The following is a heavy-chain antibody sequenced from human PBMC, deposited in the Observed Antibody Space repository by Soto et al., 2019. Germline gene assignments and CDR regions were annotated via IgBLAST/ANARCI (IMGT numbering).Heavy chain of an antibody. CDR3: ARDFGIVLMVYEYAFDI. J-gene: IGHJ3*02. V-gene: IGHV1-18*01. D-gene: IGHD2-8*01. CDR1: GYTFTSYG. Sequence: ASVKVSCKASGYTFTSYGISLGRQAPGQRLEWMGWSSAYNGNTNYAQKLQGRVTMTTDTSTSTAYMELRSLRSDDTAVYYCARDFGIVLMVYEYAFDIWGQGTMVTVSS. CDR2: SSAYNGNT.